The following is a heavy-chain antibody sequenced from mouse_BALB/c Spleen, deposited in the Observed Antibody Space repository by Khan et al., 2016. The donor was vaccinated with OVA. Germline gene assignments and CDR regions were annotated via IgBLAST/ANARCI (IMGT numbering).Heavy chain of an antibody. J-gene: IGHJ4*01. CDR2: ISYSGST. CDR1: GYSITSDYA. Sequence: EVQLQESGPGLVKPSQSLSLTCTVTGYSITSDYARNWIRQSQGNKLELMGYISYSGSTNYNPSLKSRISITRDTSKNQFFLQLNSVTTEDTATYYCARDGSRYNYAMDYWGQGTSVTVSS. V-gene: IGHV3-2*02. D-gene: IGHD2-3*01. CDR3: ARDGSRYNYAMDY.